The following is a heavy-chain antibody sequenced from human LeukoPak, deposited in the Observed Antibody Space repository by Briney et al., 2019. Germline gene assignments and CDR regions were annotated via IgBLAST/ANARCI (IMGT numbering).Heavy chain of an antibody. Sequence: GGSLRLSCAASGFTFSSYAMSWVRQAPGKGLEWVSAISGSGGSTYYADSVKGRFTISRDNSKNTLYLQMNSLRAEDTAVCYCAKDRKWELPHELDYWGQGTLVTVSS. CDR2: ISGSGGST. CDR3: AKDRKWELPHELDY. J-gene: IGHJ4*02. V-gene: IGHV3-23*01. CDR1: GFTFSSYA. D-gene: IGHD1-26*01.